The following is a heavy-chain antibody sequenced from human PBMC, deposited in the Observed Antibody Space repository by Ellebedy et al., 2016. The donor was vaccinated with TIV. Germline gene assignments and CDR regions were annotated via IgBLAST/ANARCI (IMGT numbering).Heavy chain of an antibody. CDR2: IYTSGST. J-gene: IGHJ5*02. Sequence: SETLSLXXTVSGGSISSYYWSWIRQPAGKGLEWIGRIYTSGSTNYNPSLKSRVTMSVDTSKNQFSLKLSSVTAADTAVYYCARWSLREWFNPWGQGTLVTVSS. CDR1: GGSISSYY. D-gene: IGHD1-26*01. CDR3: ARWSLREWFNP. V-gene: IGHV4-4*07.